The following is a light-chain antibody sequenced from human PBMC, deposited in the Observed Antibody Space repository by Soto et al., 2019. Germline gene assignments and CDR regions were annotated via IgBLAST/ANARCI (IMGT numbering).Light chain of an antibody. V-gene: IGKV3-15*01. CDR1: ESVSSN. CDR3: QQYNYLPVM. J-gene: IGKJ1*01. CDR2: GAS. Sequence: EVVMTQFPATLSVSPGERSTLSCRASESVSSNLAWYQQKPGQAPRLLIYGASTRATGIPARFSGSRSGTEFTLTISSLQSEDFAVYNCQQYNYLPVMFGQGTKVEIK.